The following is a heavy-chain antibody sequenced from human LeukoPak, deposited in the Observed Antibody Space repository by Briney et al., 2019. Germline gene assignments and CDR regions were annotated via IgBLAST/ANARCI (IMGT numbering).Heavy chain of an antibody. D-gene: IGHD6-19*01. J-gene: IGHJ3*01. Sequence: PGGSLRLSCAASGFTFNDYAMHWVRQAPGKGLEWVAAISFDGSVRYYADSVKGRFTISRDNSKNTLYLQMNSLRAEDTAVYFCAKISAVAGDPGAFDVWGHGTMVTVSS. V-gene: IGHV3-30-3*02. CDR1: GFTFNDYA. CDR2: ISFDGSVR. CDR3: AKISAVAGDPGAFDV.